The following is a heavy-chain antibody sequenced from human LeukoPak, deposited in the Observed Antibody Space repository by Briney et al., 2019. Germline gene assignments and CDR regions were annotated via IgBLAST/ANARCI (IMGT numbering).Heavy chain of an antibody. Sequence: GGSLRLSCAASGFTFSSYAMHWVRQAPGKGLEWVAVISYDGSNKYYADSVKGRFTISRDNSKNTLYLQMNSLRAEDTAVYYCAKGAYQLLFRYWGQGTLVTVSS. CDR2: ISYDGSNK. CDR1: GFTFSSYA. J-gene: IGHJ4*02. V-gene: IGHV3-30*04. D-gene: IGHD2-2*01. CDR3: AKGAYQLLFRY.